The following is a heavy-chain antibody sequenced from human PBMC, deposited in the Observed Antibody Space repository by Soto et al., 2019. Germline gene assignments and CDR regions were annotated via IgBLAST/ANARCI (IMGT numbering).Heavy chain of an antibody. CDR3: ARNGVYSLGS. V-gene: IGHV4-4*02. J-gene: IGHJ5*02. D-gene: IGHD4-17*01. CDR2: VFRSGTT. CDR1: GGSISSDHW. Sequence: QVQLQESGPGLVKPSGTLSLTCAVSGGSISSDHWWNWVRQPPGQGLEWIGEVFRSGTTHYDPSLKSRVTLSIDMSKNQCSLTLTSVTAADTAMYYCARNGVYSLGSWGQGTLVTVSS.